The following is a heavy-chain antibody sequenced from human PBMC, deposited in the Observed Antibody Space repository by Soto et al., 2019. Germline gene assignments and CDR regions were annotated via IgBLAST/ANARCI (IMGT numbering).Heavy chain of an antibody. CDR1: GFTFSSYS. CDR2: ISSSSSYI. J-gene: IGHJ4*02. V-gene: IGHV3-21*01. D-gene: IGHD2-21*02. CDR3: ARTPGVTEGFDY. Sequence: EVQLVESGGGLVKPGGSLRLSCAASGFTFSSYSINWVRQAPGKGLEWVSSISSSSSYIYYADSVKGRFTISRDNAKNSLYLQMNSLRAEDTAVYYCARTPGVTEGFDYWGQRTLVTVSS.